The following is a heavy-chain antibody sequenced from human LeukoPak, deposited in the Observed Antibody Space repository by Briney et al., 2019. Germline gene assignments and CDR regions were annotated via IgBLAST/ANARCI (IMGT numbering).Heavy chain of an antibody. CDR1: GGTFSSYS. CDR2: IVPIFGTA. J-gene: IGHJ5*02. CDR3: ARDRAAAGLNNWFDP. V-gene: IGHV1-69*01. D-gene: IGHD6-13*01. Sequence: SVKVSCKASGGTFSSYSISWVRQAPGRGLEWMGGIVPIFGTADYAQKFQGRVTITADESTSTAYMELSSLRSEDTAVYYCARDRAAAGLNNWFDPWGQGTRVTVSS.